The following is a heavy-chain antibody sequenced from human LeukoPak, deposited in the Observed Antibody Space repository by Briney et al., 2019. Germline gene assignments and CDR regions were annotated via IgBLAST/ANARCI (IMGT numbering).Heavy chain of an antibody. CDR2: IKQDGSEK. V-gene: IGHV3-7*01. CDR1: GFTLSSYA. J-gene: IGHJ4*02. Sequence: GGSLRLSCAASGFTLSSYAMSWVRQAPGKGLEWVANIKQDGSEKYYVDSVKGRFTISRDNAKNSLYLQMNSLRAEDTAVYYCARVGRDSSGPPDYWGQGTLVTVSS. CDR3: ARVGRDSSGPPDY. D-gene: IGHD3-22*01.